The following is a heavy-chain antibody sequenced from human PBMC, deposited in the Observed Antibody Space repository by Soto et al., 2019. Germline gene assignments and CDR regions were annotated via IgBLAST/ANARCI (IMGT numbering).Heavy chain of an antibody. CDR1: GYTFIAYY. J-gene: IGHJ4*02. CDR3: AASDSISTTGDY. V-gene: IGHV1-2*02. CDR2: ANPNRGGT. Sequence: QVQLVQSGAEVKKPGASVKVSCKASGYTFIAYYSRWVRQAPVQGLEWMGWANPNRGGTSYAQKFKDGDTMTRDTSISTAYLELSRLTSDDTAVEYCAASDSISTTGDYWGQGTLVIVSS. D-gene: IGHD1-1*01.